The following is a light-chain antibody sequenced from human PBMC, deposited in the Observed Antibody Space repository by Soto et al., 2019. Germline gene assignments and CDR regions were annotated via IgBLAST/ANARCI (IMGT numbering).Light chain of an antibody. CDR3: QHYGRPLWT. CDR1: QSVSSY. J-gene: IGKJ1*01. CDR2: GTS. Sequence: EIVLTQSPGTLSLSVGERVTLSCRASQSVSSYLAWYQQTPGQAPRLLIYGTSNRATGIPDRFSGSGSGTDFTLTISRLNPEDLAVYYCQHYGRPLWTFGQGTKVEIK. V-gene: IGKV3-20*01.